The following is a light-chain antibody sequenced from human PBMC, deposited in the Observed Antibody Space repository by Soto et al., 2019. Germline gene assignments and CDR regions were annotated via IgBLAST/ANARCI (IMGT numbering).Light chain of an antibody. Sequence: QPVLTQPPSASASLGASVTITCTLSSGHSSYAIAWHQQQPEKGPRHLMKLNNDGNHRKGGGIPVRFSGSSSGAERYLTISRLQSEDEDDYYCQTWGTGTVVFGGGTKLTVL. CDR3: QTWGTGTVV. V-gene: IGLV4-69*01. CDR1: SGHSSYA. CDR2: LNNDGNH. J-gene: IGLJ2*01.